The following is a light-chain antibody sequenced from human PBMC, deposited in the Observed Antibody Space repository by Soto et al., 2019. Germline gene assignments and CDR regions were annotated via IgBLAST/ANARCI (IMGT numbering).Light chain of an antibody. J-gene: IGKJ4*01. CDR1: QSISSY. V-gene: IGKV1-39*01. CDR2: AAS. Sequence: DIQMTQSPSSLSASVGDRVTITCRSSQSISSYLNWYQQKPGQAPQLLIYAASRLQSRVPSRFSGSGSGTAFTLTISSLQPEDFATYYCQPSYSTPPLTFGGGTKVEIK. CDR3: QPSYSTPPLT.